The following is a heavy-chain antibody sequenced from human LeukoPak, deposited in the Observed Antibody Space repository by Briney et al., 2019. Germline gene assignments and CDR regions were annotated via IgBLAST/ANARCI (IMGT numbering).Heavy chain of an antibody. J-gene: IGHJ5*02. CDR3: AKQAVADTPDWFDP. CDR1: GGSISSSSYY. D-gene: IGHD6-19*01. Sequence: TSSETLSLTCTVSGGSISSSSYYWGWIRQPPGKGLEWIGSIYYSGSTYYNPSLKSRVTISVDTSKNQFSLKLSSVTAADTAVYYCAKQAVADTPDWFDPWGQGTLVTVSS. V-gene: IGHV4-39*01. CDR2: IYYSGST.